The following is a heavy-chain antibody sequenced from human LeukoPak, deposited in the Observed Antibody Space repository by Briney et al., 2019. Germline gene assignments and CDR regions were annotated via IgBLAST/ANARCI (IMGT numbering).Heavy chain of an antibody. J-gene: IGHJ6*03. Sequence: ASVKVSCKTSGYTFTNYYMHWVRQAPGQGLEWLGLVNPSGGGTTYAQKFQGRVTMTRDTSISTAYMELSRLRSDDTAVYYCARALNTAMVTWPDAYYYYYMDVWGKGTTVTVSS. CDR2: VNPSGGGT. CDR3: ARALNTAMVTWPDAYYYYYMDV. V-gene: IGHV1-2*06. CDR1: GYTFTNYY. D-gene: IGHD5-18*01.